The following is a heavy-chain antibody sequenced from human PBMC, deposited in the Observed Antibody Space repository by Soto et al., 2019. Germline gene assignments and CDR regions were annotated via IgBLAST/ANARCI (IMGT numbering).Heavy chain of an antibody. CDR3: ARALTNYHDSSGLIDY. J-gene: IGHJ4*02. Sequence: SETLSLTCTVSGGSISSGDYYWSWIRQPPGKGLEWIGYIYYSGSTYYNPSLKSRVTISVDTSKNQFSLKLSSVTAADTAVYYCARALTNYHDSSGLIDYWGQGTLVTVSS. CDR2: IYYSGST. V-gene: IGHV4-30-4*01. CDR1: GGSISSGDYY. D-gene: IGHD3-22*01.